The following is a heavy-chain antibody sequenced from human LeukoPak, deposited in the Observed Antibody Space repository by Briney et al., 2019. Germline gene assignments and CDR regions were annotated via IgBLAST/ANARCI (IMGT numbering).Heavy chain of an antibody. CDR3: ARALAAGRDY. CDR2: INPSGGST. Sequence: ASVKVSCKASGYTFTIYYMHWVRQAPGQGLEWMGIINPSGGSTSYAQKFQDRVTMTRDTSTSTVYMELSSLRSEDTAVYYCARALAAGRDYWGQGTLVTVSS. J-gene: IGHJ4*02. D-gene: IGHD6-13*01. V-gene: IGHV1-46*01. CDR1: GYTFTIYY.